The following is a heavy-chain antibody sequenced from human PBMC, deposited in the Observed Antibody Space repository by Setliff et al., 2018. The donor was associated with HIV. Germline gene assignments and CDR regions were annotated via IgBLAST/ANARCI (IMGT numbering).Heavy chain of an antibody. J-gene: IGHJ4*02. Sequence: GGSLRLSCAASGFSFSDYGMHWVRQAPGKGLEWVAFIWFDGNKKYYADSVKGRFTISRDNSKNTLYLQMNSLRAEDTATYYCAKEFEDLSGAYWGQGTLVTVSS. CDR3: AKEFEDLSGAY. CDR2: IWFDGNKK. CDR1: GFSFSDYG. D-gene: IGHD3-10*01. V-gene: IGHV3-30*02.